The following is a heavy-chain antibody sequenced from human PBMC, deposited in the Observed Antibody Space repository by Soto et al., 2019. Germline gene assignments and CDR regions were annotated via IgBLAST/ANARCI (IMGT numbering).Heavy chain of an antibody. Sequence: QVHLVQSVAEVKKPGSSVKVSCKASGGSFSTYAIDWVRQAPGQGLEWMGGIIPVFGTTTYAQEFQGRITITADESTSTAYMQLSSLRSEDTAVYYCARDNNANNFPFFFDSWGQGTLVTVSS. J-gene: IGHJ4*02. CDR3: ARDNNANNFPFFFDS. V-gene: IGHV1-69*01. CDR2: IIPVFGTT. D-gene: IGHD1-20*01. CDR1: GGSFSTYA.